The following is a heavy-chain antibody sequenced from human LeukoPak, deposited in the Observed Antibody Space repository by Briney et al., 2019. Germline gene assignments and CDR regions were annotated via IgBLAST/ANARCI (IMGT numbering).Heavy chain of an antibody. CDR1: GYTFNDYY. J-gene: IGHJ5*02. CDR2: INTKGSST. D-gene: IGHD3-10*01. V-gene: IGHV1-2*02. CDR3: ARDAEYGSGSMWLLDP. Sequence: ASVKVSCKASGYTFNDYYIHWVRQSPGQGLEWMGCINTKGSSTKYAQKFQGRVTMTRDTSINTVYMELSRLTSDDTAIYYCARDAEYGSGSMWLLDPWGQGTQVTVSS.